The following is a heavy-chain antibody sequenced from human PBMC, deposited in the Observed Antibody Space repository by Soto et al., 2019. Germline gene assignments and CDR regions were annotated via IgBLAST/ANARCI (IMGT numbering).Heavy chain of an antibody. CDR1: GFSLTTSGVG. D-gene: IGHD3-3*01. J-gene: IGHJ4*02. V-gene: IGHV2-5*02. Sequence: QITLNESGPTVVRPTETLTLTCRFSGFSLTTSGVGVGWIRQSPGKAPEWLALIYWDDDTRYSASLKSRLTITKDTSKNQVVLTVSDLDPTDTATYYCAHRVLRTVFGLVTTTAIYFDFWGQGTPVDVSS. CDR3: AHRVLRTVFGLVTTTAIYFDF. CDR2: IYWDDDT.